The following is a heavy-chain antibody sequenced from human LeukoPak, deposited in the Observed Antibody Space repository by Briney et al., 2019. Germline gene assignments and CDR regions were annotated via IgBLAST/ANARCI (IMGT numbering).Heavy chain of an antibody. V-gene: IGHV4-59*01. J-gene: IGHJ6*02. CDR3: ARGRSNYYGMDV. CDR2: IYYNGNT. CDR1: DGSINSYY. D-gene: IGHD1-26*01. Sequence: PSETLSLTCSVSDGSINSYYWNWIRRPPGKGLEWIGYIYYNGNTNYSPSLKSRVTMSVDTSKNLFSLKVSSVTAADTAVYYCARGRSNYYGMDVWGQGTLVTVSS.